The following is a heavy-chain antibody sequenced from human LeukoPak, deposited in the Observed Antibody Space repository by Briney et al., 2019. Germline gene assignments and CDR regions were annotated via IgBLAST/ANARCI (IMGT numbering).Heavy chain of an antibody. CDR3: ASKDY. Sequence: SETLSLTCTVPGGSISSYYWSWIRQPPGKGLEWIGYIYYSGSTNYNPSLKSRVTISVDTSKNQFSLKLSSVTAADTAVYYCASKDYWGQGTLVTVSS. CDR1: GGSISSYY. V-gene: IGHV4-59*01. J-gene: IGHJ4*02. CDR2: IYYSGST.